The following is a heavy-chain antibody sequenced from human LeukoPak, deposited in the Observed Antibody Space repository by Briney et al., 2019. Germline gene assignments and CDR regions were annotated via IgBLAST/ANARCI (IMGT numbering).Heavy chain of an antibody. J-gene: IGHJ4*02. D-gene: IGHD6-13*01. V-gene: IGHV3-21*04. CDR1: GFTFSGYS. CDR2: ISSTSTYI. Sequence: GGSLRLSCAASGFTFSGYSMNWVRQAPGKGLEWVSSISSTSTYIYYADSVKGRFTISRDNAKNSLYLQMNSLRAEDTAVYYCARVREGSSSSWYPVDWGQGTLVTVSS. CDR3: ARVREGSSSSWYPVD.